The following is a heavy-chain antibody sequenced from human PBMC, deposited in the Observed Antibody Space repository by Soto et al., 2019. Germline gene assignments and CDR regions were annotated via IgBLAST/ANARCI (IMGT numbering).Heavy chain of an antibody. V-gene: IGHV1-69*02. CDR1: GGTFSSYT. Sequence: SVKVSCKASGGTFSSYTISWVRQAPGQGLEWMGRIIPILGIANYAQKFQGRVTMTRNTSISTAYMELSSLRSEDTAVYYCERASGRKEMTRTGTTYAFDIWGQGPMAPVSS. J-gene: IGHJ3*02. CDR3: ERASGRKEMTRTGTTYAFDI. CDR2: IIPILGIA. D-gene: IGHD1-7*01.